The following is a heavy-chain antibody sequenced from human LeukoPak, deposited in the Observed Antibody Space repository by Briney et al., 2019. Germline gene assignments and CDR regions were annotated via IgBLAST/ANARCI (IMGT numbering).Heavy chain of an antibody. CDR1: GGSIRNYY. CDR2: IYTTGST. Sequence: SGPRLVKPSETLSLTCTVSGGSIRNYYWSWIRQSAGKGLEWIGRIYTTGSTDYNPPLKSRVTMPVDTSKNQFSLKLSSVTAADTAVYYCARDISGSYPDYYYYMDVWGKGTTVTISS. CDR3: ARDISGSYPDYYYYMDV. V-gene: IGHV4-4*07. D-gene: IGHD1-26*01. J-gene: IGHJ6*03.